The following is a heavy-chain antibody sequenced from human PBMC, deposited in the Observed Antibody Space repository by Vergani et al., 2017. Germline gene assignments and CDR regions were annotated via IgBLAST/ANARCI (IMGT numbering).Heavy chain of an antibody. V-gene: IGHV3-74*03. D-gene: IGHD3-9*01. CDR2: IKSDGSIT. J-gene: IGHJ5*01. CDR3: ARARCIETCYMSNWLDS. Sequence: DVHLAESGGGFFQPGGSLRLSCSASGFSFNSYWMHWVRQVPGKGLLWVSRIKSDGSITAYADSGKGRFTISRDNAQNTLYLQMNSLRVEDTGVYYCARARCIETCYMSNWLDSLGQGTLVNVSS. CDR1: GFSFNSYW.